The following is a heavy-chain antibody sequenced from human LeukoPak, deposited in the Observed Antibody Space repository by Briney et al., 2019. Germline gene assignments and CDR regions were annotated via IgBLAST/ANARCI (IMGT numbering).Heavy chain of an antibody. J-gene: IGHJ4*02. CDR3: ARPWTYYGSGDFGY. V-gene: IGHV4-34*01. CDR1: GGSFSGYY. D-gene: IGHD3-10*01. Sequence: SETLSLTCAVYGGSFSGYYWSWIRQPPGKGLEWIGEINHSGSTNYNPSLKSRVTISVDTSKNQFSLKLSSVTAADTAVYYCARPWTYYGSGDFGYWGQGTLVTVSS. CDR2: INHSGST.